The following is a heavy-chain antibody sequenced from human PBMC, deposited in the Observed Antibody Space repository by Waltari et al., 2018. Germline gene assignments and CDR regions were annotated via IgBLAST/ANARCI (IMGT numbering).Heavy chain of an antibody. Sequence: VQLVQLGAEVKKPGSWVKVSCKASGATFSSYATSWVRQAPGKGLEWMGGIIPIFGTANYAQKFQGRVTITTDESTSTAYMELSSLRSEDTAVYYCAIAAARDAFDIWGQGTMVTVSS. D-gene: IGHD6-13*01. CDR2: IIPIFGTA. V-gene: IGHV1-69*05. J-gene: IGHJ3*02. CDR3: AIAAARDAFDI. CDR1: GATFSSYA.